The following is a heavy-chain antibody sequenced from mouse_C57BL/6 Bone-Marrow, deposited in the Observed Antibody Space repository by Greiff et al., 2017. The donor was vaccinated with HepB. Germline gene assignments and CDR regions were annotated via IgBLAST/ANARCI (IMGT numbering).Heavy chain of an antibody. D-gene: IGHD1-1*01. CDR3: TTSIYYGSSYPYFDY. CDR1: GFNIKDDY. CDR2: IDPENGDT. Sequence: EVQLKESGAELVRPGASVKLSCTASGFNIKDDYMHWVKQRPEQGLEWIGWIDPENGDTEYASKFQGKATITADTSSNTAYLQLSSLTSEDTAVYYCTTSIYYGSSYPYFDYWGQGTTLTVSS. J-gene: IGHJ2*01. V-gene: IGHV14-4*01.